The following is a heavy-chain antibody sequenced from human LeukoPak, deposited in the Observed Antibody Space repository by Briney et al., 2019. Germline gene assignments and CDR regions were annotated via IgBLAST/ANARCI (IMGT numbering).Heavy chain of an antibody. V-gene: IGHV3-48*04. CDR3: AELGITMIGGV. CDR2: ISSSGSTI. Sequence: GGSLRLSCAASGFTFSSYSINWVRQAPGKGLEWISYISSSGSTIYYADSVKGRFTISRDNAKSSLYLQMNSLRAEDTAVYYCAELGITMIGGVWGKGTTVTISS. J-gene: IGHJ6*04. CDR1: GFTFSSYS. D-gene: IGHD3-10*02.